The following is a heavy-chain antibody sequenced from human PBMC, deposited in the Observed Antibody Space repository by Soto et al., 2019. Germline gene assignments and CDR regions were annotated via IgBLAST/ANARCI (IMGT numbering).Heavy chain of an antibody. D-gene: IGHD5-12*01. V-gene: IGHV5-10-1*03. CDR3: ARRPRPGLNYYGMDV. J-gene: IGHJ6*02. CDR2: IDPSDSYT. CDR1: GYSFTSYW. Sequence: EVQLVQSGAEVKKPGESLRISCKGSGYSFTSYWISWVRQMPGKGLEWMGRIDPSDSYTNYSPSFQGHVTISADKSISTAYLQWSSLKASDTAMYYCARRPRPGLNYYGMDVWGQGTTVTVSS.